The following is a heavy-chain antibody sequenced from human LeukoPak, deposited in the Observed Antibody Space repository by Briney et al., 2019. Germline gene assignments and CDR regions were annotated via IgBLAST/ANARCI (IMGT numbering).Heavy chain of an antibody. D-gene: IGHD5-24*01. J-gene: IGHJ4*02. CDR2: INGDNAHT. Sequence: ASVKVSCKTSGYTFTSYAMHWVRQAPGQRLEWMGCINGDNAHTQYSQKFQGRVTMTEDTSTDTAYMELSSLRSEDTAVYYCATSRWLHYPDYWGQGTLVTVSS. V-gene: IGHV1-3*01. CDR3: ATSRWLHYPDY. CDR1: GYTFTSYA.